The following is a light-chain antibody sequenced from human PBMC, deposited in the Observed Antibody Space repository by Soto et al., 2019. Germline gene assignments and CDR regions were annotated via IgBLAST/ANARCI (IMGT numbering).Light chain of an antibody. CDR3: FSYTNSGTYV. CDR1: SSDVGNYKY. CDR2: EVS. J-gene: IGLJ1*01. Sequence: QSALTQPASMSGSPGQSITISCTGTSSDVGNYKYVSWYQQHPGKAPKLMIYEVSNRPSGVSNRFSGSKSGNTASLTISGLQAEDETDYYFFSYTNSGTYVFGTGTKVTVL. V-gene: IGLV2-14*01.